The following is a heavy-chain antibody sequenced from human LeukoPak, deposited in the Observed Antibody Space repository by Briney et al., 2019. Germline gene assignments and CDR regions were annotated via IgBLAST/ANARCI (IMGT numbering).Heavy chain of an antibody. CDR3: ARAPDSHRWYLGFDY. Sequence: GGSLSLSCAASGFTFSSQWMHWVRQAPGKGLVWVSHINTDGSTTTYADSGKGRFTISRDNAKNSLYLQMNRERAEDTAVYYCARAPDSHRWYLGFDYWGQGTLVTVSS. D-gene: IGHD6-13*01. CDR2: INTDGSTT. CDR1: GFTFSSQW. J-gene: IGHJ4*02. V-gene: IGHV3-74*01.